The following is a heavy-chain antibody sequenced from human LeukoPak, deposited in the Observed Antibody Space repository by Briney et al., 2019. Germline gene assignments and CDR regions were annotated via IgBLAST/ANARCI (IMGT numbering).Heavy chain of an antibody. Sequence: GGSLRLSCAASGFTFSSYWMSWVRQAPGKGLEWVANIKQDGSEKYYVDSVKGRFTISRDNSKNTLYLQMNSLRAEDTAVYYCAKDALSMAQGHFDYWGQGTLVTVSS. J-gene: IGHJ4*02. CDR2: IKQDGSEK. CDR3: AKDALSMAQGHFDY. V-gene: IGHV3-7*03. CDR1: GFTFSSYW. D-gene: IGHD3-10*01.